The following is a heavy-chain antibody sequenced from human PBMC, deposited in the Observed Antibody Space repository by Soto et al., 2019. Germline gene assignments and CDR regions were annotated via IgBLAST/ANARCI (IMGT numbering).Heavy chain of an antibody. V-gene: IGHV1-18*01. CDR2: ISAYNGNT. Sequence: ASVKVSCTASGYTFTSYGISWVRQAPGQGLEWMGWISAYNGNTNYAQKLQGRVTMTTDTSTSTAYRELRSLRSDDTAVYYCARGPNPLVVKRRITIFGMVPYYYGMDVWGQGTTVTVSS. J-gene: IGHJ6*02. D-gene: IGHD3-3*01. CDR1: GYTFTSYG. CDR3: ARGPNPLVVKRRITIFGMVPYYYGMDV.